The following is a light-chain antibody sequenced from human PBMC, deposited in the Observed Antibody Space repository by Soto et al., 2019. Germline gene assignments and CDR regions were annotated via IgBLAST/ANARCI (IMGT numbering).Light chain of an antibody. CDR2: ADD. V-gene: IGLV3-21*02. CDR1: NIGSKS. Sequence: SYELTQPPSVSVAPGQTARITCGGNNIGSKSVHWYQQKTGQAPVLVVYADDDRPSGIPERISGSNSGNTATLTISRVEAGDEADYYCQLWDSTRDHHVFGSGTKLTVL. CDR3: QLWDSTRDHHV. J-gene: IGLJ1*01.